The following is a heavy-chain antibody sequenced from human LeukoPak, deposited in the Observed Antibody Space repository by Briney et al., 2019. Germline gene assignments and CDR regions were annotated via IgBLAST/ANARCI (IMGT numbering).Heavy chain of an antibody. Sequence: SETLSLTCTVSGGSISSYYWSWIRQPAGKGLEWIGRIYTSGSTNYNPSLKSRVTMSVDTSKNQFSLKLSSVTAADTAVHYCARAPNYGDPISFDYWGQGTLVTVSS. V-gene: IGHV4-4*07. J-gene: IGHJ4*02. CDR1: GGSISSYY. CDR3: ARAPNYGDPISFDY. CDR2: IYTSGST. D-gene: IGHD4-17*01.